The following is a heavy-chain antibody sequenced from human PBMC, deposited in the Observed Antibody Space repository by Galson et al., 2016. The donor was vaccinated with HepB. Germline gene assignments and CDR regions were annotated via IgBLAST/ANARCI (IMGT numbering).Heavy chain of an antibody. J-gene: IGHJ4*02. CDR1: GFTFRSHW. Sequence: SLRLSCAASGFTFRSHWMQWVRQAPGKGLVWVSCINNDGSSTSYADSVKGRFTISRDNAKNTLYLQMNSLRAEDTAVYYCARVKWQWLAVDYWGQGTLVTVSS. CDR2: INNDGSST. V-gene: IGHV3-74*01. D-gene: IGHD6-19*01. CDR3: ARVKWQWLAVDY.